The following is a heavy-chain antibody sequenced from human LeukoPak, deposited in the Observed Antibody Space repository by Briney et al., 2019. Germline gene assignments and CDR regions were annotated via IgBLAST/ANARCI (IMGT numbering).Heavy chain of an antibody. J-gene: IGHJ6*03. CDR3: ARAPIAARDYYYYMDV. D-gene: IGHD6-6*01. CDR2: MNPNSGNT. V-gene: IGHV1-8*01. CDR1: GYTFTSYD. Sequence: ASVKVSCKASGYTFTSYDINWVRQATGQGLEWMGWMNPNSGNTGYAQKFQGRVTMTRNTSISTAYMGLSSLRSEDTAVYYCARAPIAARDYYYYMDVWGKGTTVTVSS.